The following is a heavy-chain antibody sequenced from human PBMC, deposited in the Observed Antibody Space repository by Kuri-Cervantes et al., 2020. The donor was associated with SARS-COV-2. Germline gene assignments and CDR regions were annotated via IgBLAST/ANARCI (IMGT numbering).Heavy chain of an antibody. J-gene: IGHJ3*02. CDR2: ISWDGGST. D-gene: IGHD2-2*01. CDR1: GFTFDDYA. V-gene: IGHV3-43D*03. CDR3: AKDLEDIVVVPAATVTPLGAFDI. Sequence: GGSLRLSCAASGFTFDDYAMHWVRQAPGKGLEWVSLISWDGGSTHYADSVKGRFTISRDNSKNTLYLQMNSLRDEDTAVYYCAKDLEDIVVVPAATVTPLGAFDIWGQGTMVTVSS.